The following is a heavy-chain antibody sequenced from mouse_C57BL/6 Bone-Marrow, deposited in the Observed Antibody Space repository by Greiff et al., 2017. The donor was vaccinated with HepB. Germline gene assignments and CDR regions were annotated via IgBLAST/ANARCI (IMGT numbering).Heavy chain of an antibody. CDR3: TGSPLEFAY. Sequence: QVHVKQSGAELVRPGASVTLSCKASGYTFTDYEMHWVKQTPVHGLEWIGAIDPETGGTAYNQKFKGKAILTADKSSSTAYMELRSLTSEDSAVYYCTGSPLEFAYWGQGTLVTVSA. V-gene: IGHV1-15*01. CDR2: IDPETGGT. CDR1: GYTFTDYE. J-gene: IGHJ3*01.